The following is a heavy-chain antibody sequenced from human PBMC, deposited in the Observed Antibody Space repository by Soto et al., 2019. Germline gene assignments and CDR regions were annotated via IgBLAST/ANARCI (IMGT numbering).Heavy chain of an antibody. CDR3: ARDTLSSCWNHYYYYGMDV. CDR2: ISSSSSYI. CDR1: GFTFSSYS. D-gene: IGHD6-13*01. V-gene: IGHV3-21*01. Sequence: EVQLVESGGGLVKPGGSLRLSCAASGFTFSSYSMNWVRQAPGKGLEWVSSISSSSSYIYYADSVKGRFTISRDNAKNSLYLQMNSLRAEDTAVYYCARDTLSSCWNHYYYYGMDVWGQGTTVTVSS. J-gene: IGHJ6*02.